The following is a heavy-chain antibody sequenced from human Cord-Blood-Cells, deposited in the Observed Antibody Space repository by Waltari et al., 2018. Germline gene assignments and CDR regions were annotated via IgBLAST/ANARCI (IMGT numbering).Heavy chain of an antibody. D-gene: IGHD3-10*01. J-gene: IGHJ4*02. CDR1: GFTFSSYE. V-gene: IGHV3-48*03. CDR2: ISSSGSTI. CDR3: ARSLGSKTDY. Sequence: EVQLVESGGGLVQPGGSLRVSCAASGFTFSSYEMNWVRQAPGKGLEWVSYISSSGSTIYYADSVKGRFTISRDNAKNSLYLQMNSLRAEDTAVYYCARSLGSKTDYWGQGTLVTVSS.